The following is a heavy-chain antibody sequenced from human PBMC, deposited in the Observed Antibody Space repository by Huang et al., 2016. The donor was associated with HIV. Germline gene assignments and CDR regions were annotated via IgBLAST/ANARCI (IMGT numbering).Heavy chain of an antibody. CDR1: GYIFTNYG. Sequence: QVQLVQSGSELKKPGASVKVSCKASGYIFTNYGIHWVRQAPGQGLGWIGVSNTNTGSSRYAQCFKGLFAFSLDTSVNTAYLQSSSLKAEDSAIYYCVRVRRVTDTHCVADCNTLEIFDIWGQGTMVTVSA. CDR3: VRVRRVTDTHCVADCNTLEIFDI. D-gene: IGHD2-21*02. CDR2: SNTNTGSS. V-gene: IGHV7-4-1*02. J-gene: IGHJ3*02.